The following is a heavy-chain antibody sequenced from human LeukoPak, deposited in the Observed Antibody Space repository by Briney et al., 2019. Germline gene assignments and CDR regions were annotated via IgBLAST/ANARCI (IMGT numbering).Heavy chain of an antibody. J-gene: IGHJ4*02. V-gene: IGHV3-64*01. CDR2: VSSSGDNT. CDR3: VREERGLAIDY. CDR1: GVIFRNYA. Sequence: PGGSLRLSCAASGVIFRNYAMHWVRQAPGEGLEYVSAVSSSGDNTYYGNPVRGRFTISRDNSKNTLFLQMGSLRTEDMAVYYCVREERGLAIDYWGQGTLVTVSS. D-gene: IGHD5-12*01.